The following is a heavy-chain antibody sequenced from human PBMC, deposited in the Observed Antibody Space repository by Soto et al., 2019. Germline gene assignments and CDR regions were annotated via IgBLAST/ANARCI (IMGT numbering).Heavy chain of an antibody. V-gene: IGHV3-30*18. CDR1: GFTFSSYG. J-gene: IGHJ4*02. D-gene: IGHD6-19*01. CDR2: ISYDGSNK. CDR3: AEDQEGVAVAGPDY. Sequence: QVQLVESGGGVVQPGRSLRLSCAASGFTFSSYGMHWVRQAPGKGLEWVAVISYDGSNKYYADSVKGRFTISRDNSKNTLYLQMNSLRAEDTAVYYCAEDQEGVAVAGPDYWGQGTLVTVSS.